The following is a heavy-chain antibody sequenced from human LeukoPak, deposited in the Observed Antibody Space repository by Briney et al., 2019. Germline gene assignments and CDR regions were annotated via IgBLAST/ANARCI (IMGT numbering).Heavy chain of an antibody. J-gene: IGHJ3*02. V-gene: IGHV4-4*07. CDR3: ARGVDAFDI. CDR1: GAAISGHY. CDR2: IYTRGST. D-gene: IGHD5/OR15-5a*01. Sequence: PSETLSLTCAVPGAAISGHYWSWIRQPAGKGLEWIGRIYTRGSTNYNPSLKSRVTISVDTSRNQLSLKLTSVTGADTAVYYCARGVDAFDIWGQGTKVTVSS.